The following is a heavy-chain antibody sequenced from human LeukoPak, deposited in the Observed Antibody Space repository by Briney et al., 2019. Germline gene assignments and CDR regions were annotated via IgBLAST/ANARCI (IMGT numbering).Heavy chain of an antibody. V-gene: IGHV1-18*01. D-gene: IGHD1-26*01. Sequence: ASVKVSCTASGYTFTSYGISWVRQAPGQGLEWMGWVSTYNGNTKYAQNLQGRVTTTTDTSTSTAYMELRSLRSDDTAMYYCARQSTGSYYSPIDYWGQGTLVTVFS. CDR2: VSTYNGNT. CDR1: GYTFTSYG. J-gene: IGHJ4*02. CDR3: ARQSTGSYYSPIDY.